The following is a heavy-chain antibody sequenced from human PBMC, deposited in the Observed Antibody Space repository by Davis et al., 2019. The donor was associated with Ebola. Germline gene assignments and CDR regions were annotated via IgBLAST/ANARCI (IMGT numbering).Heavy chain of an antibody. D-gene: IGHD6-19*01. J-gene: IGHJ4*02. CDR3: ARDGGYRTDWSYDY. Sequence: AASVKVSCKASGYTFTGYDINWVRQATGQGLEWMGWMNPNSGNTGYAQKFQGRVTITRDSSATTAYMELSSLRSEDTAVYYCARDGGYRTDWSYDYWGQGTLVTVSS. CDR1: GYTFTGYD. V-gene: IGHV1-8*01. CDR2: MNPNSGNT.